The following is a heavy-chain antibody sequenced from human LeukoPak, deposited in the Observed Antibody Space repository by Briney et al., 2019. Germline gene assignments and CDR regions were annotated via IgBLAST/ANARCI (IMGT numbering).Heavy chain of an antibody. D-gene: IGHD2-2*01. V-gene: IGHV3-48*04. CDR3: ARVESLYCSSTSCYPNYYYGMDV. J-gene: IGHJ6*02. CDR1: GFTFSSYS. Sequence: PGGSLRLSCAASGFTFSSYSMNWVRQAPGKGLEWVSYSSSSSSTIYYADSVKGRFTISRDNAKNSLYLQMNSLRAEDTAVYYCARVESLYCSSTSCYPNYYYGMDVWGQGTTVTVSS. CDR2: SSSSSSTI.